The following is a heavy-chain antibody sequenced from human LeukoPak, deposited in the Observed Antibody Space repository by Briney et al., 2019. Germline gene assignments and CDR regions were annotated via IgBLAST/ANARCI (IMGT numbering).Heavy chain of an antibody. V-gene: IGHV3-11*01. CDR3: ARDRRHLRGYFDL. J-gene: IGHJ2*01. CDR1: GFTFSDYY. Sequence: PRGSPRLSCAASGFTFSDYYMSWIRQAPGKGLEWVSYISSSGSTIYYADSVKGRFTISRDNAKNSLYLQMNSLRAEDTAVYYCARDRRHLRGYFDLWGRGTLVTVSS. CDR2: ISSSGSTI.